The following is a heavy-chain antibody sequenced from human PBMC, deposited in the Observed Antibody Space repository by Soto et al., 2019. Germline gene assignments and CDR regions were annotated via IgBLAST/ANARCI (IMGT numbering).Heavy chain of an antibody. CDR2: IYYSGST. Sequence: PSETLSLTCTVSGGSISSYYWSWIRQPPGKGLEWIGYIYYSGSTNYNPSLKSRVTISVDTSKNQFSLKLSSVTAADTAVYYCARAGHYYDSSGYYYDYWGQGTLVTVSS. CDR3: ARAGHYYDSSGYYYDY. V-gene: IGHV4-59*01. J-gene: IGHJ4*02. CDR1: GGSISSYY. D-gene: IGHD3-22*01.